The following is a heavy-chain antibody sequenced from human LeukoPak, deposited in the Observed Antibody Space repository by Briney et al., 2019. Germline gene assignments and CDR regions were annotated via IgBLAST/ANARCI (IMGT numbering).Heavy chain of an antibody. CDR2: IYYSGST. J-gene: IGHJ3*02. CDR1: GGSISSYY. V-gene: IGHV4-59*01. Sequence: SETLSVICTVSGGSISSYYWSWIRQPPGKGLEWIGYIYYSGSTNYNPSLKSRVTISVDTSKNQFSLKLSSVTAADSAVYYCARGSILTQLRGAFDIWGQGTMVTVSS. D-gene: IGHD4-17*01. CDR3: ARGSILTQLRGAFDI.